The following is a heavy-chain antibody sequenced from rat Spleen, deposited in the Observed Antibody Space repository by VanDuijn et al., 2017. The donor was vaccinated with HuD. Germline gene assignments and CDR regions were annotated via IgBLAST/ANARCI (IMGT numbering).Heavy chain of an antibody. CDR3: TRERVPGFAFYFDY. V-gene: IGHV2-47*01. J-gene: IGHJ2*01. CDR2: IWSNGGT. CDR1: GLSLPSNS. Sequence: QVQLRESGPGLVQPSQTLSLTCTVSGLSLPSNSVSWIRQPPGKGLEWMAVIWSNGGTDYNSAIKSRLSISRDTSKSQVFLKINSLQTEDTAIYFCTRERVPGFAFYFDYWGQGVMVTVSS. D-gene: IGHD1-4*01.